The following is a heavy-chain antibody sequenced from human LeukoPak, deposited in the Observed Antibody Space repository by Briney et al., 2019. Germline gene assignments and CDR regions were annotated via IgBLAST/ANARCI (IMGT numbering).Heavy chain of an antibody. J-gene: IGHJ4*02. Sequence: GASVTVSCTASGYTFTGYYMHWVRQAPGQGLEWMGWINPNSGGTNYAQKFQGWVTMTRDTSISTAYMELSRLRSDDTAVYYCARDSGDYGSGINPFDYWGQGTLVTVSS. V-gene: IGHV1-2*04. CDR1: GYTFTGYY. CDR3: ARDSGDYGSGINPFDY. CDR2: INPNSGGT. D-gene: IGHD3-10*01.